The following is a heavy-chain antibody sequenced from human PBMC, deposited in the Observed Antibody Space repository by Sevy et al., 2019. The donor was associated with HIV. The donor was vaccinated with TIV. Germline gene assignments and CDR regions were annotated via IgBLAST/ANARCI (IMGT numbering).Heavy chain of an antibody. D-gene: IGHD3-3*01. CDR1: GFTFSSYG. CDR2: IWYDGSNK. J-gene: IGHJ6*03. Sequence: GGSLRLSCAASGFTFSSYGMHWVRQAPGKGLEWVAVIWYDGSNKYYADSVKGRFTISRDNSKNTLFLQMNSLRAEDTAVYYCASGVHPSSYYDFWSGYYGNYYYYYYMDVWGKGTTVTVSS. V-gene: IGHV3-33*08. CDR3: ASGVHPSSYYDFWSGYYGNYYYYYYMDV.